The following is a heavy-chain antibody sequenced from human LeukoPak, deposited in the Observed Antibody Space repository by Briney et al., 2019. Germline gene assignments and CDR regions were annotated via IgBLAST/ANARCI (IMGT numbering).Heavy chain of an antibody. Sequence: ASVNVSCKVSVYTLTELSMHWVRQAPAKGLEWMGGFDPEDGERIYAQKSQGRVTMTEDTSTDTAYMELSSLRSEDTAVYYCATLPYCGGDCYSPQSAFDIWGQGTMVTVSS. J-gene: IGHJ3*02. V-gene: IGHV1-24*01. CDR1: VYTLTELS. CDR2: FDPEDGER. D-gene: IGHD2-21*02. CDR3: ATLPYCGGDCYSPQSAFDI.